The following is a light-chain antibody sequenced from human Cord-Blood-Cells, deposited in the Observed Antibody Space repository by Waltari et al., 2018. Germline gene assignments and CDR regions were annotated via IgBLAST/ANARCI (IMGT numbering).Light chain of an antibody. CDR2: DVS. CDR3: SSYTGSSTWV. J-gene: IGLJ3*02. CDR1: TSDVGGYNY. V-gene: IGLV2-14*01. Sequence: QSALTQPASVSGSPGQSVTISCPGTTSDVGGYNYVSWYQQHPGKDPKLMIYDVSKRPSGVSNRFSGPKSGHTASLPISGLQAEDEADYYCSSYTGSSTWVFGGGTKLTVL.